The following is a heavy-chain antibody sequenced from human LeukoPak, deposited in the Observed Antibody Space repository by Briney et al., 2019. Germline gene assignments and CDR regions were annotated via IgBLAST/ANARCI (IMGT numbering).Heavy chain of an antibody. J-gene: IGHJ4*02. CDR2: IYYSGST. Sequence: PSETLSLTCTVSGGSISSYYWSWIRQPPGKGLEWIGYIYYSGSTNYNPSLKSRVTISVDTSKNQFSLELSSVTAADTAVYYCARDKVGATTYFDYWGQGTLVTVSS. V-gene: IGHV4-59*01. CDR1: GGSISSYY. CDR3: ARDKVGATTYFDY. D-gene: IGHD1-26*01.